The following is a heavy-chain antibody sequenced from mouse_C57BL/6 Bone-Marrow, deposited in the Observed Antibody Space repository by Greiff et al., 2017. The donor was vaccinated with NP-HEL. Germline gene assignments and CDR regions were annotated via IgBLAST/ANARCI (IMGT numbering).Heavy chain of an antibody. CDR3: ARLLGRAY. Sequence: GKLVESGGGLVKPGGSLKLSCAASGFTFSSYAMSWVRQTPEKRLEWVATISDGGSYTYYPDNVKGRFTISRDNAKNNLYLQMSHLKSEDTAMYYCARLLGRAYWGQGTLVTVSA. CDR2: ISDGGSYT. CDR1: GFTFSSYA. D-gene: IGHD4-1*01. J-gene: IGHJ3*01. V-gene: IGHV5-4*03.